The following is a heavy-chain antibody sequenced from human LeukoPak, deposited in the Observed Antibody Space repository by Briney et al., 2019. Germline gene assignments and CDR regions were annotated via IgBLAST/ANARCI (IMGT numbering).Heavy chain of an antibody. CDR1: GFTFSRYW. J-gene: IGHJ4*02. D-gene: IGHD4-11*01. V-gene: IGHV3-74*01. CDR3: AGSREYSWNPLDY. CDR2: MDSDGSNT. Sequence: GSLRLSCAASGFTFSRYWMHWVRQAPGKGLVWVSRMDSDGSNTNYADSVKGRFTISRDNAKSTLYLQMHSLTAEDTAVYYCAGSREYSWNPLDYWGQGTLVTVSS.